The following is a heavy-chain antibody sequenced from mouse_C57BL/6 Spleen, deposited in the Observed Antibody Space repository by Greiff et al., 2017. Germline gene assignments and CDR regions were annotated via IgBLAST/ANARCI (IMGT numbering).Heavy chain of an antibody. D-gene: IGHD2-5*01. J-gene: IGHJ2*01. V-gene: IGHV1-50*01. CDR2: IDPSDSYT. CDR1: GYTFTSYW. CDR3: ARGYSNYGGYFDY. Sequence: QVQLQQPGAELVKPGASVKLSCKASGYTFTSYWMQWVKQRPGQGLEWIGEIDPSDSYTNYNQKFKGKATLTVDTSSSTAYMQLSSLTSEDSAVYYCARGYSNYGGYFDYWGQGTTLTVSS.